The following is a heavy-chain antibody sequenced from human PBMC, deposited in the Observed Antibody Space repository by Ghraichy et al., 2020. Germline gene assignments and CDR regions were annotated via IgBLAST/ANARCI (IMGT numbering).Heavy chain of an antibody. D-gene: IGHD2-2*01. CDR3: ARGPGYCSSTSCSQTNDY. CDR2: INHRAGT. V-gene: IGHV4-34*01. J-gene: IGHJ4*02. Sequence: SETLSLTCAVYGGAFSGYYWSWIRQPPGKGLEWIGEINHRAGTNQNPSLKSRVTISVDTPKNQFSLKLTSVTAADTAVYYCARGPGYCSSTSCSQTNDYWGQGTLVTVSA. CDR1: GGAFSGYY.